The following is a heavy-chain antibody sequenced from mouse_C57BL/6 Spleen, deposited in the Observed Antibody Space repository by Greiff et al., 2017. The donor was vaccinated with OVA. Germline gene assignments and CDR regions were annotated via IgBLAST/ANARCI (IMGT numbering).Heavy chain of an antibody. V-gene: IGHV5-4*01. D-gene: IGHD2-5*01. Sequence: EVKLVESGGGLVKPGGSLKLSCAASGFTFSSYAMSWVRQTPEKRLEWVATISDGGSYTYYPDNVKGRFTISRDNAKNNLDLQMSHLKSEDTAMYYCAREYGYSNYDYYAMDYWGQGTSVTVSS. CDR3: AREYGYSNYDYYAMDY. J-gene: IGHJ4*01. CDR2: ISDGGSYT. CDR1: GFTFSSYA.